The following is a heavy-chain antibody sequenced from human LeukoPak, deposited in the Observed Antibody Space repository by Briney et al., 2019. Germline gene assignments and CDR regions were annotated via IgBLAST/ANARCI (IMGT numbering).Heavy chain of an antibody. D-gene: IGHD6-6*01. Sequence: GGSLRLSCTASGFSFSGHWMHWARQLPGKGLVWVSRISPTGSTTSYADSVKGRFTVSRDNAKDTLYLQVNNLRAEDTAVYYCARGPNSNWSGLDFWGQGTLLTVSS. V-gene: IGHV3-74*01. CDR3: ARGPNSNWSGLDF. J-gene: IGHJ4*02. CDR2: ISPTGSTT. CDR1: GFSFSGHW.